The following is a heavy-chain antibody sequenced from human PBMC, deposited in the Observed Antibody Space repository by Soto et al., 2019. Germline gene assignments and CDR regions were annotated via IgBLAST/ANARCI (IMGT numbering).Heavy chain of an antibody. CDR2: INQDGSEK. CDR3: SRSLNY. V-gene: IGHV3-7*01. J-gene: IGHJ4*02. CDR1: GFTFDSDW. Sequence: PGGSLRLSCAASGFTFDSDWMDWVRQAPGKGLEWVANINQDGSEKNYVDSVKGRFTIFRDNAKNSLYLQMSSLTAEDSALYFCSRSLNYWGQGTMVTVYS.